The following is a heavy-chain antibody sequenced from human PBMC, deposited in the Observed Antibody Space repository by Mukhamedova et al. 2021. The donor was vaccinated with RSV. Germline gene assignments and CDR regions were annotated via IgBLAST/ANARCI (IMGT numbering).Heavy chain of an antibody. CDR2: GST. CDR3: AKGQMSAAVPIDY. Sequence: GSTNHNPSLKGLVTMSIDTSKNEFSLRLSSVTAADTAVYYCAKGQMSAAVPIDYWGQGTLVTVSS. J-gene: IGHJ4*02. D-gene: IGHD6-13*01. V-gene: IGHV4-59*09.